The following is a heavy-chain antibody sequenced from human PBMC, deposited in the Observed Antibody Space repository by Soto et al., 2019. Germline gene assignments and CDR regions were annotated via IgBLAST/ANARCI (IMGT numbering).Heavy chain of an antibody. J-gene: IGHJ6*02. D-gene: IGHD2-15*01. CDR3: ASGGPDCSGDSCCQFYYYYYGMDV. CDR1: GYTFTSYA. Sequence: ASVKVSCKASGYTFTSYAMHWVRQAPGQRLEWMGWINAGNGNTKYSQKFQGRVTITRDTSASTAYMELSSLRSEDTAVYYCASGGPDCSGDSCCQFYYYYYGMDVWGQGTTVTVSS. CDR2: INAGNGNT. V-gene: IGHV1-3*01.